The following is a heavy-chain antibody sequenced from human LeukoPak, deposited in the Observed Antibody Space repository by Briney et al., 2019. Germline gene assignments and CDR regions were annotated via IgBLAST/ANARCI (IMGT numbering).Heavy chain of an antibody. CDR1: GYTFTSYD. D-gene: IGHD3-22*01. V-gene: IGHV1-8*01. J-gene: IGHJ5*02. Sequence: VASVKVSCKASGYTFTSYDINWVRQATGQGLEGMGWMNPSTGNTGYAQNFQGRVTLTRDTSISTAYMELSSLRSEDTAVYYCVKTSGYYLDNWFDPWGQGTLVTVSS. CDR3: VKTSGYYLDNWFDP. CDR2: MNPSTGNT.